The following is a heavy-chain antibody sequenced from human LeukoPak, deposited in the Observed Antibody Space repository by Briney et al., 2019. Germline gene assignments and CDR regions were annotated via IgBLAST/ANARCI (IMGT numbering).Heavy chain of an antibody. CDR2: INHSGST. CDR1: GGSSSGYY. D-gene: IGHD3-22*01. J-gene: IGHJ4*02. V-gene: IGHV4-34*01. CDR3: ARGRRYYDSSGYTNFDY. Sequence: PSETLSLTCAVYGGSSSGYYWSWIRQPPGKGLEWIGEINHSGSTNYNPSLKSRVTISVDTSKNQFSLKLSSVTAADTAVYYCARGRRYYDSSGYTNFDYWGQGTLVTVSS.